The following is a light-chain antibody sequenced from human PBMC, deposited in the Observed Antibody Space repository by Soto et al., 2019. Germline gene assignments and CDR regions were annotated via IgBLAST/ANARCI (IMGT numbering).Light chain of an antibody. CDR2: DAS. J-gene: IGKJ2*01. CDR1: QDISNY. Sequence: DIQMTQSPSSLSASVGDRVTITCQASQDISNYLNWYQQNPGKAPKLLIYDASNLETGVPSRFSGSGSGTDFTFTISSLQPEDIATYYCQQYDNLLTFGQGTKLEIK. V-gene: IGKV1-33*01. CDR3: QQYDNLLT.